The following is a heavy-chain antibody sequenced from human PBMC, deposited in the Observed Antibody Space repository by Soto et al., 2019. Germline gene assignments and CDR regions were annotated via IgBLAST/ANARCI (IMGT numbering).Heavy chain of an antibody. CDR1: CYSFTSYW. Sequence: PGDSLKISCKGSCYSFTSYWIGWVRQMPGKGLEWMGIIYPGDSDTRYSPSFQGQVTSSADKSISHAYRQWSSLKASDNAMYYCARPMGRGVITTFDYWGQGTRVTVYS. CDR2: IYPGDSDT. J-gene: IGHJ4*02. CDR3: ARPMGRGVITTFDY. D-gene: IGHD3-10*01. V-gene: IGHV5-51*01.